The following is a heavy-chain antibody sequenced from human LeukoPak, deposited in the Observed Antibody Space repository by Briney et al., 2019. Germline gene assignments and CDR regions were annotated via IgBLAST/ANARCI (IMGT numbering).Heavy chain of an antibody. J-gene: IGHJ4*02. CDR2: ISGSGGST. D-gene: IGHD3-9*01. CDR3: AKVPRYDILTGCWFDY. V-gene: IGHV3-23*01. CDR1: GFTFSSYA. Sequence: GGSLRLSCAASGFTFSSYAMSWVRQAPGKGLEWVSAISGSGGSTCYADSVKGRFTISRDNSKNTLYLQMNSLRAEDTAVYYCAKVPRYDILTGCWFDYWGQGTLVTVSS.